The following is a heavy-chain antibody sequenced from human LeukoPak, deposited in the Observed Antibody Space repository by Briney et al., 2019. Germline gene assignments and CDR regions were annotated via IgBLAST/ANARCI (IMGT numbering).Heavy chain of an antibody. Sequence: GGSLRLSCATSGFTFSMSAMHWVRLAPGKGLDWVAVIPFDGGNKFYADSVKGRFSISRDNSKNTLYLQMNSLGLDDTAVYFCARGRAGIAAAGFDYWGQGTLVTVSS. V-gene: IGHV3-30-3*01. D-gene: IGHD6-13*01. CDR3: ARGRAGIAAAGFDY. CDR1: GFTFSMSA. J-gene: IGHJ4*02. CDR2: IPFDGGNK.